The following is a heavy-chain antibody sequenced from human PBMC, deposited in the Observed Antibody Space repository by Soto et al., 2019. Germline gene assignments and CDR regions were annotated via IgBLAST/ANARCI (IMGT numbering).Heavy chain of an antibody. V-gene: IGHV1-8*01. CDR1: GYTFTSYD. Sequence: QVQLVQSGAEVKNPGASVKVSCKASGYTFTSYDINWVRQATGQGLEWMGWMNPNSGNTGYAQKFQGRVTMTRNTSISTAYMELSSLRSEDTAVYYCARGINYYDSGDDAFDIWGQGTMVTVSS. CDR2: MNPNSGNT. D-gene: IGHD3-10*01. CDR3: ARGINYYDSGDDAFDI. J-gene: IGHJ3*02.